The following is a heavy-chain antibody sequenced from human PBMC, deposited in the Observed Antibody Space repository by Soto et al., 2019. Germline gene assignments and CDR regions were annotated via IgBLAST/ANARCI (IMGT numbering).Heavy chain of an antibody. CDR2: ISGSGGST. J-gene: IGHJ5*02. CDR3: AKGPQESGWSPFDP. Sequence: GGSLRLSCAASGFTFSNYAMSWVRQAPGKGPEWVSAISGSGGSTYHADSVKGRFTISRDNSKNTLYLQMNSLRAEDTAVYYCAKGPQESGWSPFDPWGQGTLVTVSS. D-gene: IGHD6-19*01. CDR1: GFTFSNYA. V-gene: IGHV3-23*01.